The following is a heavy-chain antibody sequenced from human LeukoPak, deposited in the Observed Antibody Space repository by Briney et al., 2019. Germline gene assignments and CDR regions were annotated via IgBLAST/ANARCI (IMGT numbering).Heavy chain of an antibody. CDR1: GGSISSYY. CDR3: ARGSSGWYSIDY. D-gene: IGHD6-19*01. J-gene: IGHJ4*02. Sequence: SETLSLTCTVSGGSISSYYWSWIRQPAGSGLEWIGRIYSSGTTNSNPSLESRVTMPVDMSKNQFSLRLSSVTVADTAVYYCARGSSGWYSIDYWGQGTLVTVSS. V-gene: IGHV4-4*07. CDR2: IYSSGTT.